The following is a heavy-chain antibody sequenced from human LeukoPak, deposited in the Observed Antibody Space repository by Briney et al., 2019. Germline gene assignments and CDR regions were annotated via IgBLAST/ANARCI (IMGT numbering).Heavy chain of an antibody. Sequence: TGGSLRLSCGASGFTFNNHWMTWVRQAPGKGLEWVAQIKPDGTERYYVDSLEGRFTISRDNAKNSLFLQMNSLRAEDTAVYYCARSYVKTFDYWGQGTLVTVSS. D-gene: IGHD3-10*02. CDR3: ARSYVKTFDY. CDR2: IKPDGTER. V-gene: IGHV3-7*01. CDR1: GFTFNNHW. J-gene: IGHJ4*02.